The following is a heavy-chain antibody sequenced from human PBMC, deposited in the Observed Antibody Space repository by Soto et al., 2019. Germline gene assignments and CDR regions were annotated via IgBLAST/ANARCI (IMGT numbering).Heavy chain of an antibody. V-gene: IGHV3-23*01. CDR3: AKKVNSGPGSQYFDY. Sequence: GGSLRLSCTGSGFPFDDFAINWVRQAPGKGLEWVSGFRTGGGDGTTYYADSVKGRFTISRDNSKNNLFLQMNSLRVEDTAIYSCAKKVNSGPGSQYFDYWGHGTLVTVSS. D-gene: IGHD3-10*01. CDR1: GFPFDDFA. J-gene: IGHJ4*01. CDR2: FRTGGGDGTT.